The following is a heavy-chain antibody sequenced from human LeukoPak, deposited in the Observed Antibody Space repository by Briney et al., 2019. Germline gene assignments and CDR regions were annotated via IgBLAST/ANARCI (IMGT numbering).Heavy chain of an antibody. V-gene: IGHV1-2*06. CDR2: INPNTGDT. J-gene: IGHJ4*02. Sequence: ASVKVSCKASGYTFTAYYMHWVRQAPGQGLEWMGLINPNTGDTKYAQKFQGRVTMTRDTSISTVYVELSSLKSDDTAVYFCSRGNGYLRWFDYWGQGTLVTVSS. CDR3: SRGNGYLRWFDY. D-gene: IGHD5-18*01. CDR1: GYTFTAYY.